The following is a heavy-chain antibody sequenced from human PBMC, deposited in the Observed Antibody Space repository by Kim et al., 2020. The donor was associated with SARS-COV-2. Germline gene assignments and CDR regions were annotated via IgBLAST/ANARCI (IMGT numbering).Heavy chain of an antibody. CDR3: ARRFDP. V-gene: IGHV4-34*01. Sequence: SETLSLTCAVYGGSFSGYYWSWIRQPPGKGLEWIGEINHSGSTNYNPSLKSRVTISVDTSKNQFSLKLSSVTAADTAVYYCARRFDPWGQGTLVTVSS. CDR1: GGSFSGYY. J-gene: IGHJ5*02. CDR2: INHSGST.